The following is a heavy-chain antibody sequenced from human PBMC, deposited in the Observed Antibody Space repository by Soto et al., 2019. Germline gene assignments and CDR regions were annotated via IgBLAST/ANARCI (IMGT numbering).Heavy chain of an antibody. V-gene: IGHV3-30*18. D-gene: IGHD2-2*01. CDR2: ILYDGSNK. Sequence: GWSLRLSCAASGFTFSNYGMHWVRQTPGKGLEWVALILYDGSNKYYADSVKGRLTISRDNSKNTLYLQVSSLRAEDTAVYYCAKRRDAYHFYFYYGMDVWGQGTTVTVYS. CDR3: AKRRDAYHFYFYYGMDV. CDR1: GFTFSNYG. J-gene: IGHJ6*02.